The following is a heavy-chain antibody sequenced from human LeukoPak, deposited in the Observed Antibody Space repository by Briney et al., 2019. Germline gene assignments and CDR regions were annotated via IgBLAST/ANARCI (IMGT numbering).Heavy chain of an antibody. D-gene: IGHD6-19*01. CDR3: ARDLSGWYSYYMDV. V-gene: IGHV3-21*01. Sequence: GGSLRLSCAASGFTFSSYAMSWVRQARGKGLEWVSSISSSSSYIYYADSVKGRFTISRDNAKNSLYLQMNSLRAEDTAVYYCARDLSGWYSYYMDVWGKGTTVTVSS. CDR2: ISSSSSYI. J-gene: IGHJ6*03. CDR1: GFTFSSYA.